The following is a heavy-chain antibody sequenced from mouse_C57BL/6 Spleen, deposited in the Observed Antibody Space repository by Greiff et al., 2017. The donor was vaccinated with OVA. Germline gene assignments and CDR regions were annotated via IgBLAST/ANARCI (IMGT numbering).Heavy chain of an antibody. D-gene: IGHD2-1*01. CDR1: GFNIKDDY. J-gene: IGHJ3*01. CDR2: IDPENGDT. Sequence: VQLKESGAELVRPGASVKLSCTASGFNIKDDYMHWVKQRPEQGLEWIGWIDPENGDTEYASKFQGKATITADTSSNTAYLQLSSLTSEDTAVYYCTTYYGNYRAYWGQGTLVTVSA. V-gene: IGHV14-4*01. CDR3: TTYYGNYRAY.